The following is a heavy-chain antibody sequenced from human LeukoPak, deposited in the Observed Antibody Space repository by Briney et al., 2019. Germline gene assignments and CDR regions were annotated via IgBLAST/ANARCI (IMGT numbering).Heavy chain of an antibody. CDR3: AKDQDTSYYYDTRGPFDI. CDR2: ISGSGGST. V-gene: IGHV3-23*01. J-gene: IGHJ3*02. CDR1: GSTFSSYA. D-gene: IGHD3-22*01. Sequence: GGSLRLSCAASGSTFSSYAMSWVRQAPGKGLEWVSAISGSGGSTYYADSVKGRFTISRDNSKNTLYLQMNSLRAEDTAVYYCAKDQDTSYYYDTRGPFDIWGQGTMVTVSS.